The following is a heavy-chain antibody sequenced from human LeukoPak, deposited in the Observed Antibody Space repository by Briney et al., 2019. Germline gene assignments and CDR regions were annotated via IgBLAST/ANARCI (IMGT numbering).Heavy chain of an antibody. CDR3: ARDQVERNWNYLYWFDP. Sequence: ASVKVSCKASGYTFTSYGISWARQAPGQGLEWMGWISAYNGNTNYAQKLQGRVTMTTDTSTSTAYMELRSLRSDDTAVYYCARDQVERNWNYLYWFDPWGQGTLVTVSS. CDR2: ISAYNGNT. J-gene: IGHJ5*02. CDR1: GYTFTSYG. V-gene: IGHV1-18*01. D-gene: IGHD1-7*01.